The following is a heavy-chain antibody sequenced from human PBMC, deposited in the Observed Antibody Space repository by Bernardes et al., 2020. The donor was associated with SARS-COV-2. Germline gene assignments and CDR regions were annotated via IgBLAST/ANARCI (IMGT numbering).Heavy chain of an antibody. CDR1: GGSISSSSYY. CDR3: ARAGYCGSTSCPFDP. Sequence: SETLSLTCTVSGGSISSSSYYWGWIRQPPGKGLEWIGSIYSSGNTYYSPSLQSRVTESVDTSKNQFSLRLSSVTAADTAVYYCARAGYCGSTSCPFDPWGQGTLVTVSS. D-gene: IGHD2-2*01. CDR2: IYSSGNT. J-gene: IGHJ5*02. V-gene: IGHV4-39*01.